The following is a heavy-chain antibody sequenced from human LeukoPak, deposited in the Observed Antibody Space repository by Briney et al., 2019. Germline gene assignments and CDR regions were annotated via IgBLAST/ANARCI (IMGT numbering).Heavy chain of an antibody. CDR2: ISYDGSNK. CDR3: ARDRVGATDYFDY. CDR1: GFTFSSYA. D-gene: IGHD1-26*01. Sequence: GGSLRLSCAASGFTFSSYAMHWVRRAPGKGLEWVAVISYDGSNKYYADSVKGRFTISRDNSKNTLYLQMNSLRAEDTAVYYCARDRVGATDYFDYWGQGTLVTVSS. J-gene: IGHJ4*02. V-gene: IGHV3-30-3*01.